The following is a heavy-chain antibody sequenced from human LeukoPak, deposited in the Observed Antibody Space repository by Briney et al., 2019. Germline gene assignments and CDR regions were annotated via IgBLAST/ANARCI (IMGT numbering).Heavy chain of an antibody. D-gene: IGHD1-26*01. Sequence: SETLSLTCTVSGGSISSGGYYWSWIRQHPGKGLEWIGYIYYSGSTYYNPSLKSRVTISVDTSKNQFSLKLSSVTAADTAVYYCARVGGATHNFDYWGQGTLVTVSS. CDR2: IYYSGST. V-gene: IGHV4-31*03. CDR1: GGSISSGGYY. CDR3: ARVGGATHNFDY. J-gene: IGHJ4*02.